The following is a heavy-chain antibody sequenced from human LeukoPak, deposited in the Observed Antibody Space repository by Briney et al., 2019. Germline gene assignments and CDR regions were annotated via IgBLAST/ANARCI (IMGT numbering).Heavy chain of an antibody. CDR3: ARVAYYYDSSGPDAFDI. V-gene: IGHV4-59*01. D-gene: IGHD3-22*01. CDR1: GGSISNYY. J-gene: IGHJ3*02. Sequence: SDTLSLTCTVSGGSISNYYWSWIRQPPGKGLEWIGYIYYSGSTNDNPSLKSRVTISIDTSKNQFSLKLSSVTAADTAVYYCARVAYYYDSSGPDAFDIWGQGTMVTVSS. CDR2: IYYSGST.